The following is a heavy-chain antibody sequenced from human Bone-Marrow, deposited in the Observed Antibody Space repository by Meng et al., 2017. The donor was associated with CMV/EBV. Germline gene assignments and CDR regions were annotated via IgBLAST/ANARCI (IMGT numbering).Heavy chain of an antibody. CDR1: GFTFSNYW. CDR2: ISSEGTTT. D-gene: IGHD3-22*01. CDR3: ARDYYDSSGYRNWFDP. J-gene: IGHJ5*02. Sequence: GESLKISCAASGFTFSNYWVHWVRQAPGKGLVWVSRISSEGTTTTDADSVKGRFTISRDNAKNTLYLQMNSLRAEDAAVYYCARDYYDSSGYRNWFDPWGQGTLVTVSS. V-gene: IGHV3-74*01.